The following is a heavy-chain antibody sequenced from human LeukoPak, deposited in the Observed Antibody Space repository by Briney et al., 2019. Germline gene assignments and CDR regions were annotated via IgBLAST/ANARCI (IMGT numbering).Heavy chain of an antibody. CDR2: IYYSGST. CDR3: AREGAGTVTKALSHFDY. V-gene: IGHV4-39*07. D-gene: IGHD4-17*01. J-gene: IGHJ4*02. Sequence: SETLSLTCTVSGGSISSSSYYWGWIRQPPGKGLEWIGSIYYSGSTYYNPSLKSRVTISVDTSKNQFSLKLSSVTAADTAVYYCAREGAGTVTKALSHFDYWGQGTLVTVSS. CDR1: GGSISSSSYY.